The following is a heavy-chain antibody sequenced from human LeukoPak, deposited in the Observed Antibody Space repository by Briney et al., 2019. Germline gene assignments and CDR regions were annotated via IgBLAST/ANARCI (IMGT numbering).Heavy chain of an antibody. Sequence: SETLSLTCAVYGGSFSGYYWSWIRQPPGEGLEWIGEINHSGSTNYNPSLKSRVTISVDTSKNQFSLKLSSVTAADTAVYYCARGSRFVGCYPLYYYYGMDVWGQGTTVTVSS. CDR2: INHSGST. V-gene: IGHV4-34*01. CDR3: ARGSRFVGCYPLYYYYGMDV. J-gene: IGHJ6*02. D-gene: IGHD1-26*01. CDR1: GGSFSGYY.